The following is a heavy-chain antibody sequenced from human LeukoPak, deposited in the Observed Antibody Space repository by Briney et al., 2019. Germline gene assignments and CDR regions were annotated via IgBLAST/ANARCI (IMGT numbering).Heavy chain of an antibody. CDR1: GDTCSTDG. V-gene: IGHV3-23*01. CDR3: AKDVGRGTYYEY. CDR2: IGESGSYT. J-gene: IGHJ4*02. Sequence: GGSQRVSCAHSGDTCSTDGMHWVRHAPGRGLEWVSSIGESGSYTYYAGSVKGRFSVSRDNSVSALYLQMSSLRGEDTALYCCAKDVGRGTYYEYWGQGTLVTVSS. D-gene: IGHD2-15*01.